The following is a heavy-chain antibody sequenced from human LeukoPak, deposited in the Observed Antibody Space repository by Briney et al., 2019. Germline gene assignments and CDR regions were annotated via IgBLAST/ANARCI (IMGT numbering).Heavy chain of an antibody. CDR2: GSERGGT. J-gene: IGHJ5*02. V-gene: IGHV4-34*08. CDR3: AKNGQSGFSFDP. CDR1: GFTFSDYY. Sequence: PGGSLRLSCAASGFTFSDYYMTWIRQHPGKGLEWIGEGSERGGTKFNPSLKSRVTISADTSKNQFSLKLSSVTAADTAVYHCAKNGQSGFSFDPWGRGTLVTVSS. D-gene: IGHD1-26*01.